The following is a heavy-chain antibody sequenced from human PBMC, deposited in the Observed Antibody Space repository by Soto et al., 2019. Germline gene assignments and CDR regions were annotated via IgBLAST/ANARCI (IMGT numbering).Heavy chain of an antibody. Sequence: GASVKVSCEASGYTFTSYGISWVRQAPGQGLEWMGWMNAYNGNTNYAQKFQGRVTMTRNTSTSTAYMELSSLRSEDTAVYYCATSPRVSSGWHAGWGPGTLVTVSS. D-gene: IGHD6-19*01. V-gene: IGHV1-18*01. J-gene: IGHJ4*02. CDR2: MNAYNGNT. CDR1: GYTFTSYG. CDR3: ATSPRVSSGWHAG.